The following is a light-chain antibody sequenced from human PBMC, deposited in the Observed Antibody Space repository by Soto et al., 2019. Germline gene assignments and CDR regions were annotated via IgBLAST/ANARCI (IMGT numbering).Light chain of an antibody. V-gene: IGKV3-11*01. CDR2: DAS. CDR1: QSVSSY. CDR3: QQYGSSSST. J-gene: IGKJ5*01. Sequence: EIALTQSPATLSLSPGERATLSCKASQSVSSYLAWYHQKPGQAPRLLIYDASNRATGIPARFSGSWSGTDCTLTISSLEPEDVAVYYCQQYGSSSSTFGQGTRLEIK.